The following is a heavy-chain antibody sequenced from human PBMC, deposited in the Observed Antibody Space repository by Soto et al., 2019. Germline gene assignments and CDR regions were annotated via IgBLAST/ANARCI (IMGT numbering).Heavy chain of an antibody. V-gene: IGHV1-69*02. J-gene: IGHJ4*02. CDR3: AGTPLGYCTNGVCPTLDY. Sequence: QVQLVQSGAEVKKPGSSVKVSCKASGGTFSSYTISWVRQAPGQGLEWMGRIIPILGIANYAQKFQGRVTITADKSTSTAYMELSSLRSEDTAVYYCAGTPLGYCTNGVCPTLDYWGQGTLVTVSS. D-gene: IGHD2-8*01. CDR1: GGTFSSYT. CDR2: IIPILGIA.